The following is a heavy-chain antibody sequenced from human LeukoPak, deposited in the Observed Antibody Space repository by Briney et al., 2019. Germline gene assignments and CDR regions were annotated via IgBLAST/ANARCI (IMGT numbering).Heavy chain of an antibody. J-gene: IGHJ4*02. Sequence: GGSLRLSCAASGFTFSNAWMSWVRQAPGKGLEWVSAISGSGGSTYYADSVKGRFTISRDNSKNTLYLQMNSLRAEDTAVYYCAKPPGISDYWGQGTLVTVSS. V-gene: IGHV3-23*01. CDR1: GFTFSNAW. D-gene: IGHD6-13*01. CDR2: ISGSGGST. CDR3: AKPPGISDY.